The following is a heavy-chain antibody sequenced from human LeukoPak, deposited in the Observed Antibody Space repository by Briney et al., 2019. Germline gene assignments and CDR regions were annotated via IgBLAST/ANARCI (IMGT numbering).Heavy chain of an antibody. D-gene: IGHD3-10*01. CDR1: GFTFSSYG. CDR2: ISYDGSNK. J-gene: IGHJ4*02. Sequence: PGGSLRLSCAASGFTFSSYGMHWVRQAPGKGLEWVAVISYDGSNKYYADSVKGRFTISRDNAKNSLYLQMNSLRAEDTAVYYCASPRPSGSLPFGYWGQGTLVTVSS. V-gene: IGHV3-30*03. CDR3: ASPRPSGSLPFGY.